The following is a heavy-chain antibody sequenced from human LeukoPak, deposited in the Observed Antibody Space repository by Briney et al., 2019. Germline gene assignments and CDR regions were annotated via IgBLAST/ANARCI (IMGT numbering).Heavy chain of an antibody. Sequence: ASVKVSCKASGYTFTSYGISWVRQAPGQGLEWMGWISAYNGNTNYAQKLQGRVTMTTDTSTRTAYMELRSLRSDDTAVYYCARDNYYDSSGYLDYWGQGTLVTVSS. CDR3: ARDNYYDSSGYLDY. CDR2: ISAYNGNT. CDR1: GYTFTSYG. V-gene: IGHV1-18*01. J-gene: IGHJ4*02. D-gene: IGHD3-22*01.